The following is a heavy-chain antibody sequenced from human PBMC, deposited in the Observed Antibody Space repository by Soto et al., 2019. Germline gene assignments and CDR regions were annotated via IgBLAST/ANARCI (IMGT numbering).Heavy chain of an antibody. D-gene: IGHD3-10*01. J-gene: IGHJ4*02. CDR3: ARGFGGFNY. Sequence: EVQLLESRGGLVQPGGSLRLSCGVSGFTFNDFEMNWVRQAPGKGLEWLAYIDGSGTTKKYADSVRGRFTISRDNPNNSLFLQMSSLSAADTAIYYFARGFGGFNYWGQGTLVSVSS. V-gene: IGHV3-48*03. CDR2: IDGSGTTK. CDR1: GFTFNDFE.